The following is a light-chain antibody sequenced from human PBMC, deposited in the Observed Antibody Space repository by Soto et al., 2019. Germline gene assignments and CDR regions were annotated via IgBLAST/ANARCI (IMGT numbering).Light chain of an antibody. CDR3: QQYNTYSSLT. J-gene: IGKJ4*01. CDR1: QSISSW. Sequence: EIQMTQAPSSLCASVEDRVTLTWRASQSISSWLSWYQEKLGRSRRLLIYDASSLESGVPSRFSGSGYGTEFTLTISSQQPDDFATYYCQQYNTYSSLTFGGGTKVDI. V-gene: IGKV1-5*01. CDR2: DAS.